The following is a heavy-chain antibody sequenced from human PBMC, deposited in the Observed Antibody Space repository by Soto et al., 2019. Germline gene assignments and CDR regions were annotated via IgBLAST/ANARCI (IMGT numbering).Heavy chain of an antibody. Sequence: EVQLLESGGGLVQPGGSLRLSCAASGFPLSTYGMTWVRQAPGTGLEWVSAITGTGGNTYYVDSVKGRFTSSRDNSKNMLYLQMNSLRVEDTAVYYCARIRGYWYGLDVWGQGTTVTVSS. CDR3: ARIRGYWYGLDV. V-gene: IGHV3-23*01. J-gene: IGHJ6*02. CDR1: GFPLSTYG. CDR2: ITGTGGNT.